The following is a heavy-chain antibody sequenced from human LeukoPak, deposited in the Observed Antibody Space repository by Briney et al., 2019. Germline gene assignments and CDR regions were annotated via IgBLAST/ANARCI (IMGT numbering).Heavy chain of an antibody. CDR2: IYYTGST. Sequence: PSETLSLTCTVSGASISSGGYFWSWNRQHPGKGLEWIGYIYYTGSTYYNPSLKSRATITVDTSNDQLSLKLSSVTAADTAVYYCARYRSRSFYFDYWGQGTLVTVSS. CDR3: ARYRSRSFYFDY. V-gene: IGHV4-31*03. J-gene: IGHJ4*02. D-gene: IGHD6-19*01. CDR1: GASISSGGYF.